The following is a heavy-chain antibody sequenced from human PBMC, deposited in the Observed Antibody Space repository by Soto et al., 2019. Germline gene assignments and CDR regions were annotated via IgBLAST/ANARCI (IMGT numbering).Heavy chain of an antibody. J-gene: IGHJ3*02. CDR3: ARGGGVGVAGSAAFDM. Sequence: QLHLVQSGAVVKKPGASVTVSCSASGYPVTAYYMHWVRQAPGRGLEWMGGINPATGAAKYTQTFQARVTLTRDPSTSTVFMELSGLTSEDPAVFYWARGGGVGVAGSAAFDMWGQGTLVTVSS. V-gene: IGHV1-2*02. D-gene: IGHD3-3*01. CDR2: INPATGAA. CDR1: GYPVTAYY.